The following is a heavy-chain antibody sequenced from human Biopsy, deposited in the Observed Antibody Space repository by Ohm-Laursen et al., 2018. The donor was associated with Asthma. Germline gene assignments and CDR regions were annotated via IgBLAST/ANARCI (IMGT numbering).Heavy chain of an antibody. D-gene: IGHD3-3*01. CDR2: ISSSSSYI. CDR3: ARVDAIFGVVIPIYYYYGMDV. CDR1: GFTFSSYS. V-gene: IGHV3-21*01. J-gene: IGHJ6*02. Sequence: SLSLSCSASGFTFSSYSMNWGRQAPGKGLEWVSSISSSSSYIYYADSVKGRFTISRDNAKNSLYLQMNSLRAEDTAVYYCARVDAIFGVVIPIYYYYGMDVWGQGTTVTVSS.